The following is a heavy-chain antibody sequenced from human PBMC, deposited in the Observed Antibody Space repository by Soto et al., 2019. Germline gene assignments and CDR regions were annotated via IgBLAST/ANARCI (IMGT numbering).Heavy chain of an antibody. CDR2: IMPGSSHI. V-gene: IGHV3-48*01. CDR1: GFTFSIYS. Sequence: GGSLRLSCAASGFTFSIYSMNWVRQAPGKGLEWVSYIMPGSSHIFYADSVKGRFTISRDNAKNSLYLQMNSLRAEDTAVYYCAREGSSSGPDYEYWGQGTLVTVSS. J-gene: IGHJ4*02. D-gene: IGHD3-22*01. CDR3: AREGSSSGPDYEY.